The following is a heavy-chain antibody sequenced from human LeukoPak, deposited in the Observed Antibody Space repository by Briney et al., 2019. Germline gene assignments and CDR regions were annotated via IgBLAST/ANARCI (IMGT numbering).Heavy chain of an antibody. J-gene: IGHJ3*02. CDR1: GGSISSGGYY. CDR3: ARAGGRQLVYAFDI. V-gene: IGHV4-31*03. D-gene: IGHD6-13*01. CDR2: IYYSGST. Sequence: SETLSLTCTVSGGSISSGGYYWSWIRQHPGKGLEWIGYIYYSGSTYYNPSLKSRVTISVDTSKNQFSLKLSSVTAADTAVYYCARAGGRQLVYAFDIWGQGTMVTVSS.